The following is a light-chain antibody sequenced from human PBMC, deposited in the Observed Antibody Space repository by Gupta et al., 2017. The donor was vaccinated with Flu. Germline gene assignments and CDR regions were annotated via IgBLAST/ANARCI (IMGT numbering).Light chain of an antibody. V-gene: IGLV2-11*01. CDR1: NSDVGGYNY. J-gene: IGLJ1*01. CDR2: DVS. Sequence: QSALTQPRSVSGSPGQSVPISCTGTNSDVGGYNYVSWYQQNPGKAPKLMIYDVSKRPSGVPDRFSGSKSGNTASLTISGLQADDEADYYCCSHAGDYTFVFGSGTTVTV. CDR3: CSHAGDYTFV.